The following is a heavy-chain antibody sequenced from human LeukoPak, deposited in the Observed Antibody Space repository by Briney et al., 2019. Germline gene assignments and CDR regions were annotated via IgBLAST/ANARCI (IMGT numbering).Heavy chain of an antibody. CDR3: ARVGVAAPSQNPFDY. CDR1: GGSLSTYY. D-gene: IGHD6-13*01. Sequence: SETLSLTCAVYGGSLSTYYWSWIRQPPGKELEWIGEINHSGSTNYNPSLKSRVTISVDTSKNQFSLKLSSVTAADTAVYYCARVGVAAPSQNPFDYWGQGTLVTVSS. CDR2: INHSGST. J-gene: IGHJ4*02. V-gene: IGHV4-34*01.